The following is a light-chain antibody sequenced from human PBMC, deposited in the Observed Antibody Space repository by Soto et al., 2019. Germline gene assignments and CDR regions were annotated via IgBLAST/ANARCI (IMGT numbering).Light chain of an antibody. J-gene: IGKJ2*01. V-gene: IGKV3-20*01. Sequence: EIVLTQSPGTLSLSPGERATLFCRASQGVSRSYFAWYQQKPGQAPRLLIYAASSRATGVPDRFSGSGSGTDFTLTISRLEPEDFALYYCQQYGSSPPYTFGQGTKLEIK. CDR3: QQYGSSPPYT. CDR2: AAS. CDR1: QGVSRSY.